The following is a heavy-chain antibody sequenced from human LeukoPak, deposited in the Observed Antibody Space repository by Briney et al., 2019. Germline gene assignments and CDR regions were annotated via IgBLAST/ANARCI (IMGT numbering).Heavy chain of an antibody. CDR2: IYYSGST. V-gene: IGHV4-59*12. Sequence: SETLSLTCTVSGGSISSYYWSWLRQPPGKGLEWIGYIYYSGSTNYNPSLKSRVTISVDTSKNQFSLKLSSVTAADTAVYYCARVYCSSTSCYFHYYYGMDVWGQGTTVTVSS. J-gene: IGHJ6*02. CDR3: ARVYCSSTSCYFHYYYGMDV. CDR1: GGSISSYY. D-gene: IGHD2-2*01.